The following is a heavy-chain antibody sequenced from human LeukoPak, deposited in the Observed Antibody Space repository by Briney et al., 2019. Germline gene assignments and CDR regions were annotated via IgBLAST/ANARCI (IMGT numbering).Heavy chain of an antibody. V-gene: IGHV3-21*01. CDR1: GITFSTYS. J-gene: IGHJ4*02. D-gene: IGHD2/OR15-2a*01. Sequence: GGSLRLSCAASGITFSTYSMNWVRQAPGKGLEWVSSISSSSNYIYYADSVKGRFTISRDVAKNTLYLQMNSLRVEDTAVYYCARASSQIDYWGQGTLVTVSS. CDR3: ARASSQIDY. CDR2: ISSSSNYI.